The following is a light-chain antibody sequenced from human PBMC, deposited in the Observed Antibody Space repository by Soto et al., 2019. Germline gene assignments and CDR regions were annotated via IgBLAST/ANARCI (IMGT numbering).Light chain of an antibody. J-gene: IGKJ4*01. CDR3: QQSYSTPLT. CDR1: QSISSY. V-gene: IGKV1-39*01. Sequence: DNQMNLSSFSLSASVRYRVTITCRASQSISSYLNWYQQKPGKAPKLLIYAASSLQSGVPSRFSGSGSGTDFTLTISSLQPEDFATYYCQQSYSTPLTFGGGTTVDIK. CDR2: AAS.